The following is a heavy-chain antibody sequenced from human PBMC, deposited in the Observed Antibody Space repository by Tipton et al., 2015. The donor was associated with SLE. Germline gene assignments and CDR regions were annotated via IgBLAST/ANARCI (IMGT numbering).Heavy chain of an antibody. CDR2: IYTSGST. V-gene: IGHV4-61*02. CDR1: GGSISSGSYY. CDR3: ASPGSSAPGPYFQH. J-gene: IGHJ1*01. Sequence: LRLSCTVSGGSISSGSYYWSWIRQPAGKGLEWIGRIYTSGSTNYNPSLKSRVTISVDTSKNQFSLKLSSVTAADTAVYYCASPGSSAPGPYFQHWGQGTLVTVSS. D-gene: IGHD6-25*01.